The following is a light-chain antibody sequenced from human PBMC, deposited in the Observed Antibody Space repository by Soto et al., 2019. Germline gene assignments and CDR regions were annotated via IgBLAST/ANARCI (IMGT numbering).Light chain of an antibody. V-gene: IGKV3-15*01. CDR2: GAS. J-gene: IGKJ4*01. CDR1: QNINNK. CDR3: QHYNNWPLT. Sequence: EIVVTQSPATLSLSPGQRATLSCRTSQNINNKLVWYQQKPGQAPRLLIYGASTRATGIPARFSGSGSGTDITLTISSLQSEDFAVYSCQHYNNWPLTFGGGTKVEIK.